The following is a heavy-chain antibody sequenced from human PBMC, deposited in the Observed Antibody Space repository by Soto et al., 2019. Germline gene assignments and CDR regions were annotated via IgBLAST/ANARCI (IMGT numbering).Heavy chain of an antibody. Sequence: PGGSLRLSCAASGFTFSSYWMNWVRQAPGKGLVWVSRINSDGSSTSYVDSVKGRFTISRDNAKNTLYLQMNRLRAEDTAVYYCARRDQIAYYYGMDVWGQGTTVTVSS. CDR1: GFTFSSYW. V-gene: IGHV3-74*01. CDR3: ARRDQIAYYYGMDV. J-gene: IGHJ6*02. CDR2: INSDGSST. D-gene: IGHD2-21*01.